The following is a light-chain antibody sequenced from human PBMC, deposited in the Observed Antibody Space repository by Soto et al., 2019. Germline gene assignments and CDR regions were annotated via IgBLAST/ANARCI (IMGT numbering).Light chain of an antibody. CDR3: QQYMSSVT. CDR1: QRVDNTS. CDR2: GVS. Sequence: EVVLPQSPGALPLPPGEIATLSCRASQRVDNTSFAWYQKKPGQAPGLLMYGVSKRATGIPDRFSGSGSGTDFTLTISRLEPEDFAVYYCQQYMSSVTFGQGTRVEIK. V-gene: IGKV3-20*01. J-gene: IGKJ1*01.